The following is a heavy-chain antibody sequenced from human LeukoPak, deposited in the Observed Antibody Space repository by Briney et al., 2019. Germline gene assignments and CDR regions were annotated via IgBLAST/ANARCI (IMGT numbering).Heavy chain of an antibody. CDR2: ISGSGGST. D-gene: IGHD3-10*01. J-gene: IGHJ4*02. V-gene: IGHV3-23*01. CDR1: GFTFSSYA. Sequence: GGSLRLSCAASGFTFSSYAMSWVRQAPGKGLEWVSAISGSGGSTYYADSVKGRFTISRDNSKNTLYLQMNSLRAEDTAVYYCAKTVSGSYSYQGGDYWGQGALVTVSS. CDR3: AKTVSGSYSYQGGDY.